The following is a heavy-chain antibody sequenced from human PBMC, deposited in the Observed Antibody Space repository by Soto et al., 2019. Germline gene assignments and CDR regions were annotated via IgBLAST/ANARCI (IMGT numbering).Heavy chain of an antibody. Sequence: SETLSLTCAVYGGSFSGYYWSWIRQPPGKGLEWIGEINHSGSTNYNPSLKSRVTISVDTSKNQFSLKLSSVTAADTAVYYCARTCGGDCYDAFDIWGQGTMVTVSS. J-gene: IGHJ3*02. CDR2: INHSGST. CDR1: GGSFSGYY. D-gene: IGHD2-21*02. CDR3: ARTCGGDCYDAFDI. V-gene: IGHV4-34*01.